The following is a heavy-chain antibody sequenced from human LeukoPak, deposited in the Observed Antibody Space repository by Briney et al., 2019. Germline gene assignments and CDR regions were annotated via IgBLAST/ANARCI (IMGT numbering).Heavy chain of an antibody. Sequence: PGGSLTLSCAASGFTFDDYGMSWVGQAPGKGLEWVSGINWNGGSTGYADSVKGRFTISRDNAKNSLYLQMNSLRAEDTALYYCAREGSLTVTDYYYGMDVWGQGTTVTVSS. CDR1: GFTFDDYG. V-gene: IGHV3-20*04. J-gene: IGHJ6*02. CDR3: AREGSLTVTDYYYGMDV. D-gene: IGHD4-17*01. CDR2: INWNGGST.